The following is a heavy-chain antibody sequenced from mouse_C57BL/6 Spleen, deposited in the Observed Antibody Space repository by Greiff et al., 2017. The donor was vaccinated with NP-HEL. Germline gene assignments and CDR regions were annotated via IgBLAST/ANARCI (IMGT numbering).Heavy chain of an antibody. CDR2: IDPSDSET. Sequence: VQLQQPGAELVRPGSSVKLSCKASGYTFTSYWMHWVKQRPIQGLEWIGNIDPSDSETHYNQKFKDKATLTVDKSSSTAYMQLSSLTSEDSAVYYCARSGGNPPWFAYWGQGTLVTVSA. CDR1: GYTFTSYW. D-gene: IGHD2-1*01. V-gene: IGHV1-52*01. CDR3: ARSGGNPPWFAY. J-gene: IGHJ3*01.